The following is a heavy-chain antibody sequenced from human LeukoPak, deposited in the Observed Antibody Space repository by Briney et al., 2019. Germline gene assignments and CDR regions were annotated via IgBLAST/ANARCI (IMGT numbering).Heavy chain of an antibody. CDR1: GYIFTSYG. Sequence: GASVKVSCKASGYIFTSYGINWVRQAPGQGLEWMGWISAYNGNTNYAQKLQGRVTMTTDTSTSTAYMELRSLKSDDTAVYYCARVCSGGSCYSSADYWGQGTLVTVSS. CDR3: ARVCSGGSCYSSADY. V-gene: IGHV1-18*01. CDR2: ISAYNGNT. J-gene: IGHJ4*02. D-gene: IGHD2-15*01.